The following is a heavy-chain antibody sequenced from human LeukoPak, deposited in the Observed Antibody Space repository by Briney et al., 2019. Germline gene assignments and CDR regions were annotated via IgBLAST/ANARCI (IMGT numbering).Heavy chain of an antibody. J-gene: IGHJ5*02. Sequence: PSETLSLTCIVSGGSISGYYWNWIRQPPGKGLEWIGYIYYSGSSNYIPSLKSRVTISVDMSKNQFSLKLSSVTAADTAVYYCARGHYDSSGSHETWGQGTLVTVSS. D-gene: IGHD3-22*01. CDR3: ARGHYDSSGSHET. CDR1: GGSISGYY. CDR2: IYYSGSS. V-gene: IGHV4-59*01.